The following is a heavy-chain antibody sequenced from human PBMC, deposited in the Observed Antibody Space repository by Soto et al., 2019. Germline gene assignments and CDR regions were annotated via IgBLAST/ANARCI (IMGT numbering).Heavy chain of an antibody. CDR3: AGGGVRGVITRTRDYYGMDV. CDR1: GYSFTSYW. D-gene: IGHD3-10*01. CDR2: IYPGDSDT. Sequence: GESLKISCKGSGYSFTSYWIGWVRQMPGKGLEWMGIIYPGDSDTRYSPSFQGQVTISADKSISTAYLQWSSLKASDTTMYYCAGGGVRGVITRTRDYYGMDVWGQGTTVTVSS. V-gene: IGHV5-51*01. J-gene: IGHJ6*02.